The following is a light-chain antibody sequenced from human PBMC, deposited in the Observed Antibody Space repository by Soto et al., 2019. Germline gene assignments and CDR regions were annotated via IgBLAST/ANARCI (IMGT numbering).Light chain of an antibody. V-gene: IGKV3-20*01. CDR3: QRFGTSPPWT. CDR1: QNISRS. Sequence: EIVMTQSPVTLSVSPGERATLSCRASQNISRSLAWYQQKPGQAPRLLILGASSRATGIPDRFSGSGSGTDFTLTISSLQPDDFAVYYCQRFGTSPPWTFGQGTKVDIK. J-gene: IGKJ1*01. CDR2: GAS.